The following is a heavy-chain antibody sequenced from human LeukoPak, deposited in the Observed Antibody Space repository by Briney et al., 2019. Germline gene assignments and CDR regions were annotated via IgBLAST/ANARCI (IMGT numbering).Heavy chain of an antibody. J-gene: IGHJ3*02. CDR2: IYDNANT. CDR3: ARSEAFDI. CDR1: GDSVTSSY. Sequence: SQTLSLTCTVSGDSVTSSYWCWIRQSAGKGLEWIGRIYDNANTNYNPSLKSRVTMSVDTSKNQFSLRLSFVTAADTAVYYCARSEAFDIWGQGTTVTVSS. V-gene: IGHV4-4*07.